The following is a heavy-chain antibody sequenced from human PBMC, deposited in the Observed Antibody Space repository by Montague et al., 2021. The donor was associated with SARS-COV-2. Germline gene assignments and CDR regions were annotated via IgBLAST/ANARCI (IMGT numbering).Heavy chain of an antibody. D-gene: IGHD2-2*01. J-gene: IGHJ5*02. CDR3: ATARVVVATTRNWFDP. CDR1: GGSISSGGYY. CDR2: IYYSGST. V-gene: IGHV4-31*03. Sequence: TLSLTCTVSGGSISSGGYYWSWIRQHPGKGLEWIGYIYYSGSTYYNPSLKSRLTISVDTSKNQFSLKLSSVTAADTAMYYCATARVVVATTRNWFDPWGQGTLVTVSS.